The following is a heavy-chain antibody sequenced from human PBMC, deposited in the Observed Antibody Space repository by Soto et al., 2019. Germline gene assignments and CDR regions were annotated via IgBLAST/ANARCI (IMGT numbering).Heavy chain of an antibody. Sequence: QVQLQESGPGLVKPSETLSLTCTVSGGSINSYYWSWVRQPPGKGLEWIGYIYYTGRTNYNPSLKSRVTISLDTSKNQFSLKLSSVTAADTAVYYCARLTSGYYANFDYWGQGTLVTVSS. D-gene: IGHD3-22*01. V-gene: IGHV4-59*08. CDR1: GGSINSYY. CDR3: ARLTSGYYANFDY. J-gene: IGHJ4*02. CDR2: IYYTGRT.